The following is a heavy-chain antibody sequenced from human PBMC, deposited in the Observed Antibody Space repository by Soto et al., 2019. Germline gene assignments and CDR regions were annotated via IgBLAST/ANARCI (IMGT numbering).Heavy chain of an antibody. V-gene: IGHV3-9*01. D-gene: IGHD3-3*01. CDR2: ITWNSGRF. CDR3: VKDRGQSAVLRAYDF. Sequence: EVQLIESGGGRVQPGKSLRLSCSVAGFTFDDYAMHWVRQVPGRGLEWVSGITWNSGRFAYAQSVQGRFTISGDNATYSLYLQVNDLRLEATALYYCVKDRGQSAVLRAYDFWGPGTLVTVSS. J-gene: IGHJ4*02. CDR1: GFTFDDYA.